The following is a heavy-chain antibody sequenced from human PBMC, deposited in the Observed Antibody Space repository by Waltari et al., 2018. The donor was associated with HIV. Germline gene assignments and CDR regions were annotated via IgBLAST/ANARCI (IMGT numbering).Heavy chain of an antibody. CDR3: ARSRYYDSSGVDYGMDV. CDR1: GGSISSSSYY. J-gene: IGHJ6*02. CDR2: IYYSGST. V-gene: IGHV4-39*07. D-gene: IGHD3-22*01. Sequence: QLQLQESGPGLVKPSETLSLTCTVSGGSISSSSYYWGWIRQPPGKGLEWIGSIYYSGSTYYNPSLKSRVTISVDTSKNQFSLKLSSVTAADTAVYYCARSRYYDSSGVDYGMDVWGQGTTVTVSS.